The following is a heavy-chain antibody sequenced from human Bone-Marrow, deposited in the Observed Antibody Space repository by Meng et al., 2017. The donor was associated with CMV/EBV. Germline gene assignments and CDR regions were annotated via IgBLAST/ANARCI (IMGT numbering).Heavy chain of an antibody. D-gene: IGHD1-26*01. CDR3: ARESPEVGAIGY. CDR2: INSDGSST. Sequence: GGSLRLSCAASGLTFSSYWMHWVRKAPGKGLVWVSRINSDGSSTSYADSVKGRFTISRDNAKNTQELQMNSLRAEDTAVYYGARESPEVGAIGYWGQGTLVTVSS. J-gene: IGHJ4*02. V-gene: IGHV3-74*01. CDR1: GLTFSSYW.